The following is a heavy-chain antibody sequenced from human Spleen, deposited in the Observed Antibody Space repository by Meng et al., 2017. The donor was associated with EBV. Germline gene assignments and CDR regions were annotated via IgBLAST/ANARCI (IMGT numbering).Heavy chain of an antibody. CDR1: GYNFINCG. V-gene: IGHV1-18*01. CDR3: ARVEVGITSGDY. D-gene: IGHD1-26*01. Sequence: GQARGQVKKPGAPVKVSGKPSGYNFINCGITWVRQAPGQRLEWMGWISAYNGNTNYAQTLQGRLTMTADTSTSTAYMELRSLRSDDTAVYYCARVEVGITSGDYWGQGTLVTVSS. CDR2: ISAYNGNT. J-gene: IGHJ4*02.